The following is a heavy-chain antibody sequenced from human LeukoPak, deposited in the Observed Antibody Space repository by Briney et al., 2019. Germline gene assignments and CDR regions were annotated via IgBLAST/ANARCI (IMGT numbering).Heavy chain of an antibody. D-gene: IGHD2-2*01. J-gene: IGHJ4*02. CDR3: AREPPLGYCSSTSCGGFDY. V-gene: IGHV4-4*07. CDR2: IYYSGST. CDR1: GGSISNYY. Sequence: SETLSLTCTVSGGSISNYYWSWIRQPAGKGLEWIGSIYYSGSTYYNPSLKSRVTISVDRSKNQFSLKLSSVTAADTAVYYCAREPPLGYCSSTSCGGFDYWGQGTLVTVSS.